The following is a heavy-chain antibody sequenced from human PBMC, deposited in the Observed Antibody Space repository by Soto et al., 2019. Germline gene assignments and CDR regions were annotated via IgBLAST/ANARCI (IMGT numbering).Heavy chain of an antibody. Sequence: QVQLQESGPGLVKPSQTLSLTCTVSGGSISSGGYYWSWIRQHPGKGLEWIGYIYYSGSTYYNPSLQSRVTISVDTSKHPFALKRSSVTAADTAVYYCARDPHYYGSGSYFGYWGQGTLVTVSS. CDR3: ARDPHYYGSGSYFGY. D-gene: IGHD3-10*01. V-gene: IGHV4-31*03. CDR1: GGSISSGGYY. J-gene: IGHJ4*02. CDR2: IYYSGST.